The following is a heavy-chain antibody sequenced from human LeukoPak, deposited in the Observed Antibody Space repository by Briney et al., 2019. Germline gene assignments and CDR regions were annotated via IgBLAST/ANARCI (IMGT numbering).Heavy chain of an antibody. CDR3: ARAAGRDAFDI. D-gene: IGHD6-13*01. CDR2: IYYSGST. CDR1: GGSISSGGYY. V-gene: IGHV4-31*03. Sequence: PSETLSLTCTVSGGSISSGGYYWSWNRQHPGKGLEWIGYIYYSGSTYYNPSLKSRVTISVDTSKNQFSLKLSSVTAVDTAVYYCARAAGRDAFDIWGQGTMVTVSS. J-gene: IGHJ3*02.